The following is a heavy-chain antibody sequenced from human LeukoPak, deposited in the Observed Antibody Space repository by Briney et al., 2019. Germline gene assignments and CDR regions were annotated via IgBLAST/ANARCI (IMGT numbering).Heavy chain of an antibody. V-gene: IGHV3-23*01. D-gene: IGHD3-10*01. CDR3: AEARHYYGSGSYYYY. CDR1: GFTFSSYA. J-gene: IGHJ4*02. Sequence: GGSLRLSCAASGFTFSSYAMSWVRQAPGKGLEWVSAISGSGGSTYYADSVKGRFTISRDNSKNTLYLQMNSLRAEDTAVYYCAEARHYYGSGSYYYYWGQGTLVTVSS. CDR2: ISGSGGST.